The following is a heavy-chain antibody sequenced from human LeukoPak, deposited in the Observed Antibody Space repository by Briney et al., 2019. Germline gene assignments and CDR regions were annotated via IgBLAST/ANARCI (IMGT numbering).Heavy chain of an antibody. CDR1: GYTFTSYA. CDR2: INAGNGNT. Sequence: ASVKVSCKASGYTFTSYAMHWVRQAPGQRLEWMGWINAGNGNTKYSQKFQGRVTITRDTSASTAYVELSSLRSEDTAVYCGARDQRSSFDYCGQGALVTVSS. D-gene: IGHD6-13*01. CDR3: ARDQRSSFDY. V-gene: IGHV1-3*01. J-gene: IGHJ4*02.